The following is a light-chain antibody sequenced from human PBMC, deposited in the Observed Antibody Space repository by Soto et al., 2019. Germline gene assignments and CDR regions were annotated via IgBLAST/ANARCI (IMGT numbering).Light chain of an antibody. J-gene: IGLJ2*01. V-gene: IGLV2-14*01. CDR2: DVS. CDR1: SSDVGGYNY. CDR3: SSYTVSSTVL. Sequence: QSVLTQPASVSGSPGQSITISCTGTSSDVGGYNYVSWYQHHPGEAPKLIIYDVSNRPSGVSNRFSGSKSGNTASLTISGLQAEDEADYYCSSYTVSSTVLFGGGTKATVL.